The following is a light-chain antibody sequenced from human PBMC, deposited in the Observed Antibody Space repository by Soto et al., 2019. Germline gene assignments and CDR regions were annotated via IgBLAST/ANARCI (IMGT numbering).Light chain of an antibody. V-gene: IGKV1-5*03. J-gene: IGKJ1*01. CDR2: KAS. CDR1: QSISSW. Sequence: DIQMTQSPSTLSASVGDRVTITCRSSQSISSWLAWYQRKPGKAPKLLIYKASSLESGVPSRFSGSGSGTEFTLTISSLQPDDFATYYCQQYNSYSRTFGQGTRWIS. CDR3: QQYNSYSRT.